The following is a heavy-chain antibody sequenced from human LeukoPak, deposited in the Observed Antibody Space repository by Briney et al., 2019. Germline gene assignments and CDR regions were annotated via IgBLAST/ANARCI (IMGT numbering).Heavy chain of an antibody. CDR1: GFTFSSYA. CDR3: ARAVGDIVVVPAASVTGAVDY. D-gene: IGHD2-2*01. V-gene: IGHV3-30-3*01. CDR2: ISYDGSNK. J-gene: IGHJ4*02. Sequence: GGSLRLSCAASGFTFSSYAMHWVRQAPGKGLEWVAVISYDGSNKYYADSVKGRFTISRDNAKNSLYLQMNSLRAEDTAVYYCARAVGDIVVVPAASVTGAVDYWGQGTLVTVSS.